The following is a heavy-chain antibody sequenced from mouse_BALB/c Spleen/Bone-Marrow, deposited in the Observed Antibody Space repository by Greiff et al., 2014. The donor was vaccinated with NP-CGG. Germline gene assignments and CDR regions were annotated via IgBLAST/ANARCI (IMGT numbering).Heavy chain of an antibody. J-gene: IGHJ3*01. V-gene: IGHV6-6*02. CDR1: GFTFSNYW. CDR2: IRLKSNNYAT. CDR3: TRRDYDLFGY. Sequence: EVQRVESGGGLVQPGGSMKLSCVASGFTFSNYWMNWVRQSPEKGLEWVAEIRLKSNNYATHYAESVKGRFTISRDDSKSSVYLQMNNLRAEDTGIYYCTRRDYDLFGYWGQGTLVTGSA. D-gene: IGHD2-4*01.